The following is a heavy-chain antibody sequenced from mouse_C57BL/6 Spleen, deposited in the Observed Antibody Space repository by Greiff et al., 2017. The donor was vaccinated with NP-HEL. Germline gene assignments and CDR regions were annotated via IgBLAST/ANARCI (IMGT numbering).Heavy chain of an antibody. J-gene: IGHJ1*03. Sequence: QVQLKQSGAELVRPGTSVKMPCKASGYTFTNYWIGWAKQRPGHGLEWIGDIYPGGGYTNYNEKFKGKATLTADKSSSTAYMQFSSLTSEDSAIYYCARRYDGPPWYFDVWGTGTTVTVSS. CDR1: GYTFTNYW. D-gene: IGHD2-14*01. CDR3: ARRYDGPPWYFDV. V-gene: IGHV1-63*01. CDR2: IYPGGGYT.